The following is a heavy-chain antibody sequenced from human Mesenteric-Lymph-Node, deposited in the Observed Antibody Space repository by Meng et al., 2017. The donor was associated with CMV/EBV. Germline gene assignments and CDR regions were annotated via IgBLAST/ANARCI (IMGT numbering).Heavy chain of an antibody. D-gene: IGHD3-3*01. CDR1: GYTFTSYY. CDR3: ARLPLRFLEWLPPTINYYYYGMDV. CDR2: INPNSGGT. Sequence: ASVKVSCKASGYTFTSYYMHWVRQAPGQGLEWMGWINPNSGGTNYAQKFQGRVTMTRDTSISTAYMELSRLRSDDTAVYYCARLPLRFLEWLPPTINYYYYGMDVWGQGTTVTVSS. V-gene: IGHV1-2*02. J-gene: IGHJ6*02.